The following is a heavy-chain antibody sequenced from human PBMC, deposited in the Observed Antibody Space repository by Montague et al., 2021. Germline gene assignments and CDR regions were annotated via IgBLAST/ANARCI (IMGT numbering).Heavy chain of an antibody. CDR2: VNGDGTSI. D-gene: IGHD3-22*01. CDR1: GFIFYKSW. V-gene: IGHV3-74*03. CDR3: VKGGYYSYDALEI. Sequence: SLRLSCAASGFIFYKSWMHLVRQAPGKGLEWVSRVNGDGTSITYVDSVKGRFTVSRDNAKNPVYVQMNTLRAEDTAVYYCVKGGYYSYDALEIWGQGTVVTVSS. J-gene: IGHJ3*02.